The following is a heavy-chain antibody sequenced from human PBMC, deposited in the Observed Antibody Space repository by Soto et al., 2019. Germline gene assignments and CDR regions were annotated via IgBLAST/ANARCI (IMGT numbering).Heavy chain of an antibody. D-gene: IGHD6-19*01. Sequence: SETLSLTCTVSGDSISSSNYYWGWIRQPPGKGLEWIANIYYSGITYCNPSLKSRVAISVDTSKNQFSLKLSSVSAADTAIYYCAYSTGWYRLDLWGQGTLVTVSS. CDR1: GDSISSSNYY. CDR3: AYSTGWYRLDL. V-gene: IGHV4-39*01. CDR2: IYYSGIT. J-gene: IGHJ3*01.